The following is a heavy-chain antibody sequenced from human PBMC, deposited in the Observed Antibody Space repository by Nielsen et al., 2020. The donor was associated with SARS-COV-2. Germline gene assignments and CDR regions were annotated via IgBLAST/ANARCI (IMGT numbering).Heavy chain of an antibody. J-gene: IGHJ6*02. V-gene: IGHV3-11*05. Sequence: GGSLRLSCAASGFTFSDYYMSWIRQAPGKGLEWVSYISSSSSYTNYADSVKGRFTISRDNAKNSLYLQMNSLRAEDTAVYYCARDHYDSYYYGMDVWGQGTTVTVSS. CDR3: ARDHYDSYYYGMDV. CDR2: ISSSSSYT. CDR1: GFTFSDYY. D-gene: IGHD3-22*01.